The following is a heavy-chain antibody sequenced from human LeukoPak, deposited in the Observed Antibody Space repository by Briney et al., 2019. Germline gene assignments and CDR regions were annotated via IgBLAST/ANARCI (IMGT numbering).Heavy chain of an antibody. Sequence: GGSLRLSCAASGFTFSSYAMSWVRQAPGKGLEWVSAISGSGGSTYYADSVKGRFTISRDNAKNSLSLQMTSLRVEDTALYYCARDQGVTMVREMSHYYMDVWGKGTTVTISS. CDR1: GFTFSSYA. D-gene: IGHD3-10*01. J-gene: IGHJ6*03. CDR2: ISGSGGST. V-gene: IGHV3-23*01. CDR3: ARDQGVTMVREMSHYYMDV.